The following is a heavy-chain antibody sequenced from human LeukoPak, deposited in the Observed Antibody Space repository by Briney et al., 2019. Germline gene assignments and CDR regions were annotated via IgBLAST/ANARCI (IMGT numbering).Heavy chain of an antibody. CDR3: VKVFRTIPVAGTTFYYFYMDV. CDR1: GFTFSNYG. V-gene: IGHV3-23*01. CDR2: ISGSGGNT. Sequence: GGSLRLSCAASGFTFSNYGMSWVRQAPGKGLEWVSTISGSGGNTYYADSVKGRFTISRDNSKDTLYLQMNSLRAEDTAVYFCVKVFRTIPVAGTTFYYFYMDVWGEGTTVTVSS. D-gene: IGHD6-19*01. J-gene: IGHJ6*03.